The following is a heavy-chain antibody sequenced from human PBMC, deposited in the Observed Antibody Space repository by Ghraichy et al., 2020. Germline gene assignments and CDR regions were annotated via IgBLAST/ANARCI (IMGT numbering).Heavy chain of an antibody. CDR2: IWYDGSNK. CDR1: GFTFSSYG. V-gene: IGHV3-33*01. CDR3: ARDRSSGWYFGGLSDGDY. D-gene: IGHD6-19*01. J-gene: IGHJ4*02. Sequence: GGSLRLSCAASGFTFSSYGMHWVRQAPGKGLEWVAVIWYDGSNKYYADSVKGRFTISRDNSKNTLYLQMNSLRAEDTAVYYCARDRSSGWYFGGLSDGDYWGQGTLVTVSS.